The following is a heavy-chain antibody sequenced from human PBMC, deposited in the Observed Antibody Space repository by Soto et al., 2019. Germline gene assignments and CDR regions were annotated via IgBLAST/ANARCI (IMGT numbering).Heavy chain of an antibody. Sequence: PGGSLRLSCAASGFTFNSYDMHWVRQVTGKGLEWVSAIGTAGAPYYPGSVKGRFTISRENAKNSLYLQMNSLRDGDTAVYYCARGSTYSGLAVWGQGTTVTVSS. J-gene: IGHJ6*02. CDR3: ARGSTYSGLAV. CDR1: GFTFNSYD. V-gene: IGHV3-13*05. CDR2: IGTAGAP.